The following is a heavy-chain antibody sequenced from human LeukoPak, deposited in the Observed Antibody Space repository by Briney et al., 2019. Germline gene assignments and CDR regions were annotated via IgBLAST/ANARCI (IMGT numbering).Heavy chain of an antibody. J-gene: IGHJ4*02. CDR1: GFTFSGFS. CDR3: ARVRGSYHFDY. Sequence: GGSLRLSCAASGFTFSGFSMNWVRQAPGKGLEWVSYITSSSSAIYYADSVKGRFTISRDNARNSLYLQMNSLRAEDTAVYYCARVRGSYHFDYWGQGTLVTVSS. CDR2: ITSSSSAI. V-gene: IGHV3-48*01. D-gene: IGHD1-26*01.